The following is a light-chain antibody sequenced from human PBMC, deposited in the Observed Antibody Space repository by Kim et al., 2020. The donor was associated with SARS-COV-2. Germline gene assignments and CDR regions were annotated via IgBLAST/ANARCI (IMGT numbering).Light chain of an antibody. CDR2: AAS. V-gene: IGKV1-39*01. J-gene: IGKJ3*01. Sequence: ASVGDRVTSTGRTTQSISSHLNWYQQKPGRAPKLLISAASTLQGGVPSRFSGSGSETDFTLTISSLQPEDFATYFCQQSYITPFTFGPGTKVDIK. CDR3: QQSYITPFT. CDR1: QSISSH.